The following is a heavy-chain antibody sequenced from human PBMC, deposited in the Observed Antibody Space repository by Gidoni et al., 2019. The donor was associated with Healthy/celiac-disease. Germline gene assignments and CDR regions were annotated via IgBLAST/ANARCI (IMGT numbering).Heavy chain of an antibody. D-gene: IGHD3-10*01. CDR1: GGSISSYY. Sequence: QVQLQESGPGLVKPSETLSLTCTVSGGSISSYYWSWIRQPPGKGLEWIGYIYYSGSTNYNPSLKSRVTISVDTSKNQFSLKLSSVTAADTAVYYCARYYYGSGNRFDPWGQGTLVTVSS. CDR2: IYYSGST. CDR3: ARYYYGSGNRFDP. V-gene: IGHV4-59*08. J-gene: IGHJ5*02.